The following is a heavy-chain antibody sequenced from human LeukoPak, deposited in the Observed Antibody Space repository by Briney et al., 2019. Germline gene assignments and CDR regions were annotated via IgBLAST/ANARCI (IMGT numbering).Heavy chain of an antibody. V-gene: IGHV4-59*01. CDR3: ARSIAARNRKYYFDY. CDR2: IYYSGST. CDR1: GGSISSYY. D-gene: IGHD6-6*01. Sequence: SETLSLTCTVSGGSISSYYWSWIRQSPGKGLEWMGYIYYSGSTNYNPSLKSRVTISVDTSKNQFSLKLSSVTAADTAVYYCARSIAARNRKYYFDYWGQGILVTVSS. J-gene: IGHJ4*02.